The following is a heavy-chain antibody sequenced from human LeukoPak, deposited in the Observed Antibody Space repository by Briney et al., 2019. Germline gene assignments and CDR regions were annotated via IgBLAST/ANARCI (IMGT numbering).Heavy chain of an antibody. V-gene: IGHV3-49*04. D-gene: IGHD3-9*01. CDR2: IINKAYGGTS. J-gene: IGHJ4*02. Sequence: GGSLRLSRTASGFTFIDYAMSWVRQAPGKGVEGVGFIINKAYGGTSEYAASVKGRFTISRDDSKTIAYLQMNSLKNKDTAVYSCLREKRYFDWFQADYWGQGAMVTV. CDR1: GFTFIDYA. CDR3: LREKRYFDWFQADY.